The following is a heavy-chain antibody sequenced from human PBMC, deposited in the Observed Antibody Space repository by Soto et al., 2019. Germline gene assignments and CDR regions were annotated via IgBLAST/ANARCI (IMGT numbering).Heavy chain of an antibody. CDR3: AREIKQYHSSGWYVVDY. CDR2: FDPEDGET. Sequence: ASVKVSCKVSGYTLTELSMHWVRQAPGKGLEWMGGFDPEDGETIYAQKFQGRVTMTEDTSTDTAYMELRSLRSDDTAVYYCAREIKQYHSSGWYVVDYWGQGTLVTVSS. J-gene: IGHJ4*02. CDR1: GYTLTELS. D-gene: IGHD6-19*01. V-gene: IGHV1-24*01.